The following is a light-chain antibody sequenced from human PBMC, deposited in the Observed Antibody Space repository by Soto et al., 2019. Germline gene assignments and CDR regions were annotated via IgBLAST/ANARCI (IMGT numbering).Light chain of an antibody. CDR1: SGHSSYP. V-gene: IGLV4-69*01. Sequence: QLVLTQSPSASASLGTSVKLTCSLSSGHSSYPIAWHQQQPEKGPRYLMKLNSDGSHSKGDGIPDRFSGSSSGAERYLTISSLQPEDEADYYCQTWGTGIVVFGGGTQLTVL. J-gene: IGLJ2*01. CDR2: LNSDGSH. CDR3: QTWGTGIVV.